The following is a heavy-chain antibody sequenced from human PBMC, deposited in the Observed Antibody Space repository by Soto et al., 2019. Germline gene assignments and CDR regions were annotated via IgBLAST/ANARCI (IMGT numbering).Heavy chain of an antibody. CDR1: GGSISSYY. V-gene: IGHV4-4*07. CDR3: ARDRGSSSSRDFGYYYYGMDV. CDR2: IYTSGST. Sequence: PSETLSLTCTVSGGSISSYYWSWIRQPAGKGLEWIGRIYTSGSTNYNPSLKSRVTMSVDTSKNQFSLKLSSVTAADTAVYYCARDRGSSSSRDFGYYYYGMDVWRQGTTVTVSS. J-gene: IGHJ6*02. D-gene: IGHD6-6*01.